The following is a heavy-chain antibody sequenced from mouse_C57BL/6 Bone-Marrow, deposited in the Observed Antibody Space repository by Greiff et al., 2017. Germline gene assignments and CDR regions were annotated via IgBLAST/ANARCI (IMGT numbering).Heavy chain of an antibody. V-gene: IGHV1-55*01. CDR1: GYTFTSYW. Sequence: QVQLQQPGAELVKPGASVKMSCKASGYTFTSYWITWVKQRPGQGLEWIGDIYPGSGSTNYNEKFKSKATLTVDTSSSTAYMQLSRLTFEDYAVYYCARSNGPNSYDDYRIFAYWGQGTLVTVSA. CDR2: IYPGSGST. D-gene: IGHD2-13*01. CDR3: ARSNGPNSYDDYRIFAY. J-gene: IGHJ3*01.